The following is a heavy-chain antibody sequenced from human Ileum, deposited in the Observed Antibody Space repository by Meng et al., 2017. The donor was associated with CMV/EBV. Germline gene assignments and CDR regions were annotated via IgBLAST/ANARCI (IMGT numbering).Heavy chain of an antibody. Sequence: SVKVSCKASGGTFSSYAISWVRQAPGQGPEWMGGIIPIFGTANYAQKFQGRVTITTDESTSTAYMELSSLRSEDTAVYYCARGRGEWVVVVPAAIDGGYYYGMDVWGQGTTVTVSS. CDR2: IIPIFGTA. V-gene: IGHV1-69*05. D-gene: IGHD2-2*01. J-gene: IGHJ6*02. CDR3: ARGRGEWVVVVPAAIDGGYYYGMDV. CDR1: GGTFSSYA.